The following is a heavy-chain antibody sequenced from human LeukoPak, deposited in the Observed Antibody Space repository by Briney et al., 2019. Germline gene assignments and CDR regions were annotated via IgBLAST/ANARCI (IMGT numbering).Heavy chain of an antibody. CDR3: AKSPLSIYYFDY. J-gene: IGHJ4*02. CDR1: GFTFSRYA. CDR2: ISGSGGST. Sequence: PGGSLRLSCAASGFTFSRYAMIWVRQAPGKGLEWVSAISGSGGSTYYADSVKGRFTISRDNSKNTLYLQMNSLRAEDTAVYYCAKSPLSIYYFDYWGQGTLVTVSS. D-gene: IGHD2/OR15-2a*01. V-gene: IGHV3-23*01.